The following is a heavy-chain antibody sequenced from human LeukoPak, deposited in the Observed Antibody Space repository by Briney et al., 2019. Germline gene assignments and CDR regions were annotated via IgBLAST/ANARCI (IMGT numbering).Heavy chain of an antibody. Sequence: ASVKVSCKASGYTFTSYAMHWVRQAPGQGLEWMGLINPSGGSTSYAQKFQGRVTMTRDTSTSTVYMELSSLRSEDTAVYYCARDPHYGSGSPPGDYWGQGTLATVSS. CDR2: INPSGGST. V-gene: IGHV1-46*01. CDR1: GYTFTSYA. D-gene: IGHD3-10*01. J-gene: IGHJ4*02. CDR3: ARDPHYGSGSPPGDY.